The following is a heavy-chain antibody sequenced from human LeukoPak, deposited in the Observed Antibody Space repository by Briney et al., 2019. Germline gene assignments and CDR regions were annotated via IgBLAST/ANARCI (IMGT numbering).Heavy chain of an antibody. CDR3: ARDGRWLQSGQLDY. V-gene: IGHV1-69*05. CDR2: IIPIFGTA. Sequence: SSVKVSCKASGGAFSSYAIRWVREAPGQGLEWMVRIIPIFGTANYAQKFQGRVTITTDESTSTAYMELSSLRSEDTAVYYCARDGRWLQSGQLDYWGQGTLVTVSS. CDR1: GGAFSSYA. J-gene: IGHJ4*02. D-gene: IGHD5-24*01.